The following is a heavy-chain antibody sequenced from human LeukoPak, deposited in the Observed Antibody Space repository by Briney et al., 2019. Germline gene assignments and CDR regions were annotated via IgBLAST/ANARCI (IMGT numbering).Heavy chain of an antibody. J-gene: IGHJ5*02. CDR1: GFTFSSYS. CDR2: ISSSSSYI. Sequence: GGSLRLSCAASGFTFSSYSMNWVRQAPGKGLEWVSSISSSSSYIYYADSVKGRFTISRDNAKNSLYLQMNSLRAEDTAVYYCARDVLLWFGESYFDPWGQGTLVTVSS. D-gene: IGHD3-10*01. CDR3: ARDVLLWFGESYFDP. V-gene: IGHV3-21*01.